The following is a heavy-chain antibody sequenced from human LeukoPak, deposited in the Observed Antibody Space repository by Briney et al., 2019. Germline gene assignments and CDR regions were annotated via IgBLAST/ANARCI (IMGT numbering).Heavy chain of an antibody. D-gene: IGHD6-13*01. Sequence: PGGSLRLSCAASGFTFSSYSMNWARQAPGKGLEWVSSISSSSYIYYADSVKGRFTISRDNAKNSLYLQMNSLRAEDTAVYYCARDLLAAGTYWGQGTLVTVSS. CDR3: ARDLLAAGTY. V-gene: IGHV3-21*01. CDR2: ISSSSYI. CDR1: GFTFSSYS. J-gene: IGHJ4*02.